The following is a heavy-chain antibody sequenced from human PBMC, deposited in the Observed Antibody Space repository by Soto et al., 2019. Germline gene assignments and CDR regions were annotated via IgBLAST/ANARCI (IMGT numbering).Heavy chain of an antibody. CDR3: ASTLPNTMVRGDMGRRGCFDH. CDR2: INHSGST. J-gene: IGHJ5*02. D-gene: IGHD3-10*01. CDR1: GGSFSGYY. V-gene: IGHV4-34*01. Sequence: QVQLQQWGAGLLKPSETLSLTCAVYGGSFSGYYWSWIRQPPGKGLEWIGEINHSGSTNYNPSLKSRVTTSLDTYENHVSRKLSSETAADSAVYYWASTLPNTMVRGDMGRRGCFDHWGQGTLVTVSS.